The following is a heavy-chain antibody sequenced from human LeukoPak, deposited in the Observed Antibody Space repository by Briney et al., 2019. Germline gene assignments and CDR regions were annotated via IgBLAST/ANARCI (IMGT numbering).Heavy chain of an antibody. CDR2: IYYSGST. J-gene: IGHJ4*02. D-gene: IGHD3-10*01. CDR1: GGSVSSYY. Sequence: SETLSLTCTVSGGSVSSYYWSWIRQAPGKGLEWIGYIYYSGSTNYNPSLKSRVTISADTSKNQFSLKLSSVTAADTAVYYCARLYYGSGNAFDYWGQGTLVTV. V-gene: IGHV4-59*02. CDR3: ARLYYGSGNAFDY.